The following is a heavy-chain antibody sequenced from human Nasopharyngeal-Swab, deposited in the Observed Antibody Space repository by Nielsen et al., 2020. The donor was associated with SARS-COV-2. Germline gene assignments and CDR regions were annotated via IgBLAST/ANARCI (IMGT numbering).Heavy chain of an antibody. CDR3: ASEPGGMAAPGKHFDP. D-gene: IGHD6-13*01. Sequence: ASVKVSCKASGSTFSHYFMHWVRQAPGQGLEWMGVITPSGGATNYARKFRGRVTMTRDPSTSTVYLDLSSLKSEDTAVYFCASEPGGMAAPGKHFDPWGQGTLGTVSS. CDR2: ITPSGGAT. V-gene: IGHV1-46*01. CDR1: GSTFSHYF. J-gene: IGHJ5*02.